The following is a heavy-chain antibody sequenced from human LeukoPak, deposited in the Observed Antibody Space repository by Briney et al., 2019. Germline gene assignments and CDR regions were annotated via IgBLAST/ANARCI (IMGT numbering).Heavy chain of an antibody. Sequence: GGSLRLSCAASGFTFSSYAMNWIRQAPGKGLEWVSYISVSGGVRSYADSVKGRFTISRDDARSSLYLQMNSLKDEDTAVYYCARDRGYFYDQLDYRGQGTLVTVSS. CDR3: ARDRGYFYDQLDY. CDR2: ISVSGGVR. J-gene: IGHJ4*02. V-gene: IGHV3-48*02. D-gene: IGHD2/OR15-2a*01. CDR1: GFTFSSYA.